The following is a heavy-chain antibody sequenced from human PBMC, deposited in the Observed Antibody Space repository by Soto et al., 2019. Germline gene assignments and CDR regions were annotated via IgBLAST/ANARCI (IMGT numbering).Heavy chain of an antibody. D-gene: IGHD5-12*01. CDR1: GGIFGSYD. CDR2: IIPMFGRP. Sequence: QVQLVQSGAEVKKPGSSVKVSCKASGGIFGSYDFNWVRQAPGQGLEWMGGIIPMFGRPNYAQKFQGRVTITADESTSTAYMELSSLRSEATAVFYCARDLGSGYDPGDYWGQGTLVTVSS. V-gene: IGHV1-69*12. J-gene: IGHJ4*02. CDR3: ARDLGSGYDPGDY.